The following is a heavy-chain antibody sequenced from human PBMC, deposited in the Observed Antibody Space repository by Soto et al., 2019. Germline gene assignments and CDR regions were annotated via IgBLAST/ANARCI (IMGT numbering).Heavy chain of an antibody. CDR1: GGSISSGAYS. D-gene: IGHD2-15*01. CDR3: ARCVVVAASYNWFDP. V-gene: IGHV4-30-2*01. J-gene: IGHJ5*02. CDR2: IYHSGST. Sequence: SETLSLTCAVSGGSISSGAYSWSWIRQPPGKGLEWIGYIYHSGSTYYNPSLKSRVTISVDRSKNQFSLKLSSVTAADTAVYYCARCVVVAASYNWFDPWGQGTLVTVSS.